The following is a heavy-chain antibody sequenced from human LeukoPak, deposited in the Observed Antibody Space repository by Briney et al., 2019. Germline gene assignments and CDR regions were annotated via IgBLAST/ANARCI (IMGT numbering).Heavy chain of an antibody. V-gene: IGHV1-2*02. J-gene: IGHJ5*02. D-gene: IGHD1-26*01. CDR2: INPNSGGT. Sequence: ASVKVSCKASGYTFTGYYVHWVRQAPGQGLEWMGWINPNSGGTNYAQKFQGRVTMTRDTSISTAYMELSRLRSDDTAVYYCANVIVGAHVFDPWGQGTLVTVSS. CDR1: GYTFTGYY. CDR3: ANVIVGAHVFDP.